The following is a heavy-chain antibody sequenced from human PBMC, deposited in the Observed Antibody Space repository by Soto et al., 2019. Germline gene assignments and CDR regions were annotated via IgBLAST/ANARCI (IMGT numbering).Heavy chain of an antibody. D-gene: IGHD6-6*01. CDR3: ARVAARQYYYYYMDV. CDR1: GFTFGSYG. V-gene: IGHV3-33*01. CDR2: IWYDGSNK. Sequence: QVQLVESGGGVVQPGRSLRLSCAASGFTFGSYGMHWVRQAPGKGLEWVAVIWYDGSNKYYADSVKVRFTISRDNSKNTLYLQMNSLRAEDTAVYYCARVAARQYYYYYMDVWGKGTTVTVSS. J-gene: IGHJ6*03.